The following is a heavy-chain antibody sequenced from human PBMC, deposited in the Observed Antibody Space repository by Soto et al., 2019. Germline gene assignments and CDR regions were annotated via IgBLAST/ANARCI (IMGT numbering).Heavy chain of an antibody. CDR3: ARGSGWYPPCDY. J-gene: IGHJ4*02. CDR2: INAGNGNT. D-gene: IGHD6-19*01. Sequence: QVQLVQSGAEEKKPGASVKVSCKASGYTFTSYAMTWVRQAPGQRLEWMGWINAGNGNTKYSQKFQGRVTITRDTSASTAYMELSSLRSEDTAVYYCARGSGWYPPCDYWGQGTLGTVSA. V-gene: IGHV1-3*05. CDR1: GYTFTSYA.